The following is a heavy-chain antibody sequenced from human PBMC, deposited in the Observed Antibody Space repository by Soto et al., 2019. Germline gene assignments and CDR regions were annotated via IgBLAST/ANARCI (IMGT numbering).Heavy chain of an antibody. CDR3: ARGRLYHFDY. CDR2: IYYSGST. D-gene: IGHD2-2*02. J-gene: IGHJ4*02. CDR1: GGSISSYY. V-gene: IGHV4-59*01. Sequence: SETLSLTCTVSGGSISSYYWSWIQQPPGRGLEWIGYIYYSGSTNYNPSLKSRVTISVDTSKNQFSLKLSSVTAADTAAYYCARGRLYHFDYWGQGTLVTVSS.